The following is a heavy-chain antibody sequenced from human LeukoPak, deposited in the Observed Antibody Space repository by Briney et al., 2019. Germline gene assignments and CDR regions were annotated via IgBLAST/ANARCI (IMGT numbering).Heavy chain of an antibody. CDR3: VKDLGGNSTARFDP. Sequence: QSGGSLRLSCSASGFAFSSYAMHWVRQAPGKGLEYVSAISSNGGSTYYADSVKGRFTISRDNSKNTLYLQMSSLRAEDTAVYYCVKDLGGNSTARFDPWGQGTPVTVSS. V-gene: IGHV3-64D*09. CDR2: ISSNGGST. CDR1: GFAFSSYA. J-gene: IGHJ5*02. D-gene: IGHD4-23*01.